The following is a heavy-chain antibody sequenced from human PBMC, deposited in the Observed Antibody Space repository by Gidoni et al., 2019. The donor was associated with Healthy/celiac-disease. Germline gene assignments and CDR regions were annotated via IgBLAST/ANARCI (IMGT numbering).Heavy chain of an antibody. CDR2: ISAYNGNT. V-gene: IGHV1-18*01. Sequence: QVQLVQSGAEVKNPGASVQVSCKASVYTVTSSGISWVRQAPGQGLEWMGWISAYNGNTNNEQKLKGRVTMTTDTSTSTAYMELRSLRSDDTAVYYCAREQGDDYGGKGAYYYYGMDVWGQGTTVTVSS. CDR1: VYTVTSSG. CDR3: AREQGDDYGGKGAYYYYGMDV. J-gene: IGHJ6*02. D-gene: IGHD4-17*01.